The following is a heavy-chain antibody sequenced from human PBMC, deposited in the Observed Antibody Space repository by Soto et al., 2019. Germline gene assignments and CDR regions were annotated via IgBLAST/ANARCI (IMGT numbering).Heavy chain of an antibody. CDR2: ISYDGSEK. CDR3: AKSPNFYCSSPNCYKYYFDH. CDR1: GFTFNTYG. D-gene: IGHD2-2*02. Sequence: GSLRLSCAASGFTFNTYGMHWVRQAPGKGLEWVAVISYDGSEKYYVESVKGRFTISKDNSKNTLYLQMNSLRPEDTAVYYCAKSPNFYCSSPNCYKYYFDHWGQGTRVTVSS. V-gene: IGHV3-30*18. J-gene: IGHJ4*02.